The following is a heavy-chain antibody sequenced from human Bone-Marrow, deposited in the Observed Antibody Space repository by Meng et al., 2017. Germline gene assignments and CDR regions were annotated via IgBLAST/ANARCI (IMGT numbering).Heavy chain of an antibody. CDR2: IIPIFGTA. Sequence: SVKVSCKASGGTFSSYAISWVRQAPGQGLEWMGGIIPIFGTANYAQKFQGRVTITADKSTSTAYMELSRLRSDDTAVYYCARDNTRYGMDVWGQGTTVTVSS. V-gene: IGHV1-69*06. D-gene: IGHD2-15*01. CDR1: GGTFSSYA. CDR3: ARDNTRYGMDV. J-gene: IGHJ6*02.